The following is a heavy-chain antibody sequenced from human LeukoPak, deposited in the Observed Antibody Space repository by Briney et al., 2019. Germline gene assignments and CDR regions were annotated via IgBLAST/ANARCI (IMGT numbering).Heavy chain of an antibody. Sequence: GGSLRLSCAASGFTFSNYAMSWVRQAPGKGLEWVSAISGSGGSTYYADSVKGRFTISRDNSKNTLYLQMNTLRAEDTAVYYCAKVETSGGANCYALDYWGQGTLVTVSS. CDR2: ISGSGGST. J-gene: IGHJ4*02. CDR3: AKVETSGGANCYALDY. D-gene: IGHD2-2*01. V-gene: IGHV3-23*01. CDR1: GFTFSNYA.